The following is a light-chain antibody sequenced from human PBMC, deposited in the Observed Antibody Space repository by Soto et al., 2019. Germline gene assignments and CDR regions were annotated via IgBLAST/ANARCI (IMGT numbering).Light chain of an antibody. V-gene: IGLV2-14*03. CDR1: SSDVGGYNY. CDR2: DVT. Sequence: HSVLTQPASVSGSPGQSSTISCTGTSSDVGGYNYVSWYQHHPGKAPKLIIYDVTNRPSGVSSPFSGSKSGNTASLTISGLQPEDEADYYCSSYTTSNTRQIVFGTGTKVTVL. J-gene: IGLJ1*01. CDR3: SSYTTSNTRQIV.